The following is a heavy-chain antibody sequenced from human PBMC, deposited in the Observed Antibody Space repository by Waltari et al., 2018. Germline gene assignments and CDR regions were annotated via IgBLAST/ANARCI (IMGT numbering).Heavy chain of an antibody. CDR2: FDPEDGET. D-gene: IGHD2-2*02. V-gene: IGHV1-24*01. CDR3: ASSHIVVVPAAIRDAFDI. J-gene: IGHJ3*02. Sequence: QVQLVQSGAEVKKPGASVKVSCKVSGYTLTELSMHWVRQAPGKGLEWMGGFDPEDGETIYARKFQGRVTMTEDTSTDTAYMELSSLRSEDTAVYYCASSHIVVVPAAIRDAFDIWGKGTTVTVSS. CDR1: GYTLTELS.